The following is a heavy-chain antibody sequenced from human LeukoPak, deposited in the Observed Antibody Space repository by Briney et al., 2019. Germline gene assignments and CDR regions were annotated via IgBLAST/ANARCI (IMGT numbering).Heavy chain of an antibody. Sequence: GGALRLSCTASGFTLGDYAMSWFRQAPGRGEEGVGFIRSKAYGGTTEYAASVQGRFNISRDDSKSIAYLQMNRLKTEDTAVYYCTSDVRSYYDSSGYYYGGSWGQGTLVTVSS. D-gene: IGHD3-22*01. CDR3: TSDVRSYYDSSGYYYGGS. CDR2: IRSKAYGGTT. J-gene: IGHJ5*02. V-gene: IGHV3-49*03. CDR1: GFTLGDYA.